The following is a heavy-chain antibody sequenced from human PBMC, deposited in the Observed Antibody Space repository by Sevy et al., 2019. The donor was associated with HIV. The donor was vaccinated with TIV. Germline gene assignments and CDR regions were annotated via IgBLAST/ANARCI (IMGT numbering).Heavy chain of an antibody. CDR3: ARDTLLDYYDSSGSSWFDS. Sequence: ASVKVSCKASGYTFSNCGISWVRQAPGQGLEWMGWISAYNGNTKYSQNFQDRVTMTTDTSMTTAYMELRSLRSDDTAVYYCARDTLLDYYDSSGSSWFDSWGQGVLVTVSS. CDR1: GYTFSNCG. D-gene: IGHD3-22*01. CDR2: ISAYNGNT. V-gene: IGHV1-18*01. J-gene: IGHJ5*01.